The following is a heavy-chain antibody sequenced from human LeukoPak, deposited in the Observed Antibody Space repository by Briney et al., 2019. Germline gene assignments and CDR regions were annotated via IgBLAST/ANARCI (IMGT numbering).Heavy chain of an antibody. V-gene: IGHV3-23*01. CDR3: AKAPRVTTGY. CDR2: ISESGGST. D-gene: IGHD4-17*01. CDR1: IFPFSTYT. J-gene: IGHJ4*02. Sequence: GGSLRLSCIASIFPFSTYTMTWVRQAAGKGPEWVSSISESGGSTYYADSVKGRFTISRDNSMNTLYLQMNSLRAEDTAVYYCAKAPRVTTGYWGQGTLVTVSS.